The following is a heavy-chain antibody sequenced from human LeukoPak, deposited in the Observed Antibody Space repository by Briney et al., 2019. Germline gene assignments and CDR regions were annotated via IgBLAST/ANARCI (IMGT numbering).Heavy chain of an antibody. Sequence: ASVKVSCKASGYTFTSYGISWVRQAPGQGLEWMGWISAYNGNTNYAQKLQGRVTMTTDTSTSTAYMELRSLRSDDTAVYYCARELEGFGELFEAFDIWGQGTMVTVSS. J-gene: IGHJ3*02. D-gene: IGHD3-10*01. V-gene: IGHV1-18*01. CDR1: GYTFTSYG. CDR2: ISAYNGNT. CDR3: ARELEGFGELFEAFDI.